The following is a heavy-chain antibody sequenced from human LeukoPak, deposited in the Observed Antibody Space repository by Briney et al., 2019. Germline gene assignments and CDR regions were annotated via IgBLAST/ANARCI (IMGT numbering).Heavy chain of an antibody. CDR3: ARGGRGEGTGTTRVAFDI. V-gene: IGHV1-46*01. J-gene: IGHJ3*02. Sequence: ASVKVSCKAAGYTFTTYYMHWVRQAPGQGLEWMGTINPSGGSTSYAQKFQGRVTMTRDTSTSTVYMELSSLRSEDTAVYYCARGGRGEGTGTTRVAFDIWGQGTMVAVSS. CDR1: GYTFTTYY. D-gene: IGHD1-1*01. CDR2: INPSGGST.